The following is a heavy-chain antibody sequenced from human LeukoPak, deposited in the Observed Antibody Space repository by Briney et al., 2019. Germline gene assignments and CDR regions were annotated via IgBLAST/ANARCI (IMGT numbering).Heavy chain of an antibody. CDR3: AREINDSSGYYYAEGYMDV. CDR1: GYTFTGYY. Sequence: GASVKVSCKASGYTFTGYYMHWVRQAPGQGLEWMGWINPNSGGTNYAQKFQGRVTMTRDTSISTAYMELSRLRSDDTAVYYCAREINDSSGYYYAEGYMDVWGKGTTVTVSS. J-gene: IGHJ6*03. D-gene: IGHD3-22*01. CDR2: INPNSGGT. V-gene: IGHV1-2*02.